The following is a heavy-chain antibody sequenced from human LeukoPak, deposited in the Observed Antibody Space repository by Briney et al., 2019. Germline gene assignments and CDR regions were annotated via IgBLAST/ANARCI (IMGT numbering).Heavy chain of an antibody. CDR2: IYYSGST. CDR3: ARGLGGGVVTTYYYYYMDV. V-gene: IGHV4-39*01. Sequence: PSETLSLTCTFSGASVSTHKYYWGWIRQPPGKGLEWIGSIYYSGSTYYNPSLKSRVTISIDTSKNQFSLKLSSVTAADTAVYYCARGLGGGVVTTYYYYYMDVWGKGTTVTVSS. J-gene: IGHJ6*03. D-gene: IGHD3-3*01. CDR1: GASVSTHKYY.